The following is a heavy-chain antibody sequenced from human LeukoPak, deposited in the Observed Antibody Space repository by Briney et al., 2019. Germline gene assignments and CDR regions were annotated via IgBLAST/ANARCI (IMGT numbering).Heavy chain of an antibody. J-gene: IGHJ4*02. Sequence: GSLRLSCAASGFTFSSYAMHWVRQAPGKGLEWVAVISYDGSNKYYADSVKGRFTISRDNSKNTLYLQMNSLRAEDTAVYYCARDLIVGAPAFEHWGQGTLVTVSS. CDR1: GFTFSSYA. CDR3: ARDLIVGAPAFEH. CDR2: ISYDGSNK. V-gene: IGHV3-30-3*01. D-gene: IGHD1-26*01.